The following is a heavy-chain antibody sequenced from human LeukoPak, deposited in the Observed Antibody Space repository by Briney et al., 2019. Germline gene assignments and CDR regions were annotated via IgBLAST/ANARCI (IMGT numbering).Heavy chain of an antibody. V-gene: IGHV4-59*01. CDR3: ARGIWGYSSGPNDY. CDR2: IYYSGST. J-gene: IGHJ4*02. CDR1: GGSISSYY. Sequence: SETLSLTCTVSGGSISSYYGSWIRQPPGKGLEWIGYIYYSGSTNYNPSLKSRVTISVDPSKNQFSLKLSSVTAADTAVYYCARGIWGYSSGPNDYWGQGTLVTVSS. D-gene: IGHD6-19*01.